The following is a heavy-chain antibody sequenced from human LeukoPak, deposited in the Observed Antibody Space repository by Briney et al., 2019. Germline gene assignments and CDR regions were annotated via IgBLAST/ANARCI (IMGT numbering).Heavy chain of an antibody. CDR3: AREQYGGNSGYFQH. CDR1: GGSISSYY. CDR2: IYYSGST. V-gene: IGHV4-59*01. J-gene: IGHJ1*01. D-gene: IGHD4-23*01. Sequence: PSETLSLTCTVSGGSISSYYRSWIRQPPGRGLEWIGYIYYSGSTNYNPSLKSRVTISVDTSKNQFSLKLSSVTAADTAVYYCAREQYGGNSGYFQHWGQGTLVTVSS.